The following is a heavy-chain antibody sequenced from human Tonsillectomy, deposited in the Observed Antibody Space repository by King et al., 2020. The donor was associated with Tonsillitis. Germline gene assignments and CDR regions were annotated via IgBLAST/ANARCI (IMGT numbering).Heavy chain of an antibody. V-gene: IGHV5-10-1*03. CDR1: ANSFTTYW. CDR2: IDPHDSHT. CDR3: AGSFYDILTGSPWDY. Sequence: VQLVQSGAEVKKPGESLRISCKGSANSFTTYWISWVRQKPGKGLEWMGMIDPHDSHTNYSPSFQGHVTISADKSISTAYLQWSSLKASDTAMYYCAGSFYDILTGSPWDYWGQGSLVTVSS. J-gene: IGHJ4*02. D-gene: IGHD3-9*01.